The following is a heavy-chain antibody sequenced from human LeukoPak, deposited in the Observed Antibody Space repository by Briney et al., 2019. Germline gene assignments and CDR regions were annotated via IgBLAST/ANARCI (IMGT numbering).Heavy chain of an antibody. V-gene: IGHV5-51*03. CDR2: IYPGDSDT. CDR1: GYSFTSYW. Sequence: GESLKISCKGSGYSFTSYWIGWVRQMSGKGLEWMGIIYPGDSDTRYSPSFQGQVTISADKSISTAYLQWSSLKASDTAMYYCARRSETVTTYYYYYYMDVWGKGTTVTVSS. J-gene: IGHJ6*03. CDR3: ARRSETVTTYYYYYYMDV. D-gene: IGHD4-11*01.